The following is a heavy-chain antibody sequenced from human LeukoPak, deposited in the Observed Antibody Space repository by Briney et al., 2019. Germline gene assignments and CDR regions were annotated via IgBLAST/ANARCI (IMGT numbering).Heavy chain of an antibody. Sequence: GGSLRLSCTPSGFTFSDYAMSWFRQAPGKGLEWVGLIRSKAYGGTTEYAASVKGRFTISRDDSQTIAYLQMKSLKTEDTAVYYCSRGSYAHDYWGQGTLVTVSS. D-gene: IGHD1-26*01. V-gene: IGHV3-49*03. J-gene: IGHJ4*02. CDR1: GFTFSDYA. CDR2: IRSKAYGGTT. CDR3: SRGSYAHDY.